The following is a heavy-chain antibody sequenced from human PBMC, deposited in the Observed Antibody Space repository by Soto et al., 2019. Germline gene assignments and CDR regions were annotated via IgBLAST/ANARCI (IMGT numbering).Heavy chain of an antibody. D-gene: IGHD3-10*01. J-gene: IGHJ4*02. V-gene: IGHV1-2*02. Sequence: ASVKVSCKPSGYTFTANYIHWVRQAPGQGLEWMGWMSTSSGGTRFAEKFQGRVTLTRDKSISTAYMELTTLTLDDTAVYYCARGFDSSWFDYWGQGTLVTVSS. CDR1: GYTFTANY. CDR2: MSTSSGGT. CDR3: ARGFDSSWFDY.